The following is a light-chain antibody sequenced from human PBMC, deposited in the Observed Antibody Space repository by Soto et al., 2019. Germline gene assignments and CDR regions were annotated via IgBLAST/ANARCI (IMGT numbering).Light chain of an antibody. J-gene: IGLJ2*01. V-gene: IGLV2-14*01. Sequence: QSVLTQPASVSGSPGQSITISCTGTSSDIGGYNSVSWYQQHPGKAPKLMLFEVSDRPSGVSNRFSGSKSGNTASLTISGLQAEDEADYYCSSYTTRGTLVFGGGTKLTDL. CDR3: SSYTTRGTLV. CDR2: EVS. CDR1: SSDIGGYNS.